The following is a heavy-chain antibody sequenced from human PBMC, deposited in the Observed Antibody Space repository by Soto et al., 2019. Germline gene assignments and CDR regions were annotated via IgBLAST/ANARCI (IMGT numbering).Heavy chain of an antibody. V-gene: IGHV1-18*04. CDR3: ARVRIVGAREIDF. Sequence: QVHLVQSGGEVKKPGASVKVSCKASGYTFNRHGITWVRQAPGQGLEWMGWISGDNGDINYEQKFQGRVTLSSDTLTSRVYLELKSLRFDETAVYYCARVRIVGAREIDFWGQGTLVTVSS. CDR1: GYTFNRHG. J-gene: IGHJ4*02. D-gene: IGHD1-26*01. CDR2: ISGDNGDI.